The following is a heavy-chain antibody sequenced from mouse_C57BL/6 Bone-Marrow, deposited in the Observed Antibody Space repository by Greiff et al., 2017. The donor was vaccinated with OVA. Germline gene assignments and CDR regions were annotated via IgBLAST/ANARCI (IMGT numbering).Heavy chain of an antibody. J-gene: IGHJ2*01. CDR3: ARSGVYDYDVDY. D-gene: IGHD2-4*01. CDR2: IYPRSGNT. CDR1: GYTFTSYG. Sequence: VQLQESGAELARPGASVKLSCKASGYTFTSYGISWVKQSTGQGLEWIGEIYPRSGNTYYNEKFKGKATLTADKSSSTAYMELRSLTSEDSAVYFCARSGVYDYDVDYWGQGTTLTVSS. V-gene: IGHV1-81*01.